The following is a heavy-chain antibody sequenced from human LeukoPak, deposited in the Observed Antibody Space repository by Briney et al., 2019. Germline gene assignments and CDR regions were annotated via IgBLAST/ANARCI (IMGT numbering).Heavy chain of an antibody. V-gene: IGHV3-48*04. CDR2: IGISSGNT. J-gene: IGHJ4*02. CDR3: ARDHNYAFDN. CDR1: GFTVNSNY. Sequence: GSLRLSCAASGFTVNSNYMNWVRQAPGKGLEWISYIGISSGNTKYADSVKGRFTISGDNAKKSLYLQMNSLRVEDTAVYYCARDHNYAFDNWGQGTLVTVSS. D-gene: IGHD1-1*01.